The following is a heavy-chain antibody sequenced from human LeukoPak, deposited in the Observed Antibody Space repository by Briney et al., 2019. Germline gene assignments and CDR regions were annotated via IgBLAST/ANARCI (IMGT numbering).Heavy chain of an antibody. CDR1: GYTFTGYY. CDR3: ARRSSYSYGYTFDY. J-gene: IGHJ4*02. CDR2: INPNSGGT. V-gene: IGHV1-2*02. Sequence: ASVKVSCKASGYTFTGYYMHWVRQAPGQGLEWMGWINPNSGGTNYAQKFQGGVTMTRDTSISTAYMELSRLRSDDTAVYYCARRSSYSYGYTFDYWGQGTLVTVSS. D-gene: IGHD5-18*01.